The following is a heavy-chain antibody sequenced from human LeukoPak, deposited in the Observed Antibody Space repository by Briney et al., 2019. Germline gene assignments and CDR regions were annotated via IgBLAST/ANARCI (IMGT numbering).Heavy chain of an antibody. CDR1: GGSISSSGYY. V-gene: IGHV4-39*01. CDR3: ARHSRWYGSFDF. D-gene: IGHD6-13*01. J-gene: IGHJ4*02. Sequence: SETLSLTCTVSGGSISSSGYYWGCSRQPRGKGREWIESIYNIGSTYYNPSLKSPVTMSIDTSKNQFSLKLNSVTAADTAVYYCARHSRWYGSFDFWGQGTLLTVSS. CDR2: IYNIGST.